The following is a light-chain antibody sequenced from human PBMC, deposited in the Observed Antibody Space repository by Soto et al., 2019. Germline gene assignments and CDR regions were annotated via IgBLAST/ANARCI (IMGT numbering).Light chain of an antibody. CDR2: DAS. CDR1: QDIANF. CDR3: QQYDNFPRT. J-gene: IGKJ2*01. Sequence: DIQITHSPSSLSASVGDRVTIACQASQDIANFLNWFQQKPGKAPKLLISDASKLETGVPPRFTGSGSGTDFTFTISSLQPEDIATYYCQQYDNFPRTFGQGTKVDIK. V-gene: IGKV1-33*01.